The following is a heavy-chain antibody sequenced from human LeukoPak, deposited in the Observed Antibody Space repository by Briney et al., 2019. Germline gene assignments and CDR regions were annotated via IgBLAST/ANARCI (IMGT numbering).Heavy chain of an antibody. V-gene: IGHV1-2*02. CDR3: AKVQLEQDYYFDY. CDR1: GYTFTGYY. CDR2: INPNSGGT. J-gene: IGHJ4*02. D-gene: IGHD1-1*01. Sequence: GASVKVSCKASGYTFTGYYMHCVRQAPGQGLEWMGWINPNSGGTNYAQKFQDRVTMTRDTSISTAYMELSRLRSDDTAVYYCAKVQLEQDYYFDYWGQGTLVTVSS.